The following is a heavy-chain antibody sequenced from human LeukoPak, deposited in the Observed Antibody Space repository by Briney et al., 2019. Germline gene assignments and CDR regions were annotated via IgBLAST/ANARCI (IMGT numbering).Heavy chain of an antibody. CDR2: VYYTGIT. Sequence: SSETLSLTCAVYGGSFSGYYWGWIRQPPGRGLEWIGTVYYTGITHYNPSLKSRITISVDTSKNHFSLNLTSVTAADTAVYFCARHGILTDHSIRYWGQGLLVTVSS. V-gene: IGHV4-34*01. J-gene: IGHJ4*02. CDR1: GGSFSGYY. CDR3: ARHGILTDHSIRY. D-gene: IGHD2-8*01.